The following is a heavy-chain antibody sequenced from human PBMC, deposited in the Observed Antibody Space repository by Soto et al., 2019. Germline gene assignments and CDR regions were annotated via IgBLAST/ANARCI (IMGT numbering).Heavy chain of an antibody. CDR1: GGSITNSYYF. Sequence: QVQLQESGPGLVEPSQTLSLTCTVSGGSITNSYYFWSWVRQNPGKGLEWIGHVFHSGRTYYNPSLSGRVSXXXDXTMNQFSLNLNSVTAADTAVYYCARWVEVSLDYFDSWGQGTPVTVSS. V-gene: IGHV4-31*03. CDR2: VFHSGRT. CDR3: ARWVEVSLDYFDS. D-gene: IGHD2-15*01. J-gene: IGHJ4*02.